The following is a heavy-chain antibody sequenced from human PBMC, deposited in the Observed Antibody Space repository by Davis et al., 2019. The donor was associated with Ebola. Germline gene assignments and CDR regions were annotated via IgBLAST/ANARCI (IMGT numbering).Heavy chain of an antibody. J-gene: IGHJ4*02. D-gene: IGHD5-24*01. CDR1: GYTFTNYW. CDR2: IYPDDSDT. CDR3: ASAEMATTQGDY. V-gene: IGHV5-51*01. Sequence: GESLKISCKGSGYTFTNYWIGWVRQMPGKGLEWMGIIYPDDSDTRYSPSFQGQVTISADKSISTAYLQWSSLKASDTAMYYCASAEMATTQGDYWGQGTLVTVSS.